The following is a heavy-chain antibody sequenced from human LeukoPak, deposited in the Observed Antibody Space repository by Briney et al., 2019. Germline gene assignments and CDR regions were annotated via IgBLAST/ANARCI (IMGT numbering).Heavy chain of an antibody. CDR3: ARGGGSGGYYYPVFDY. CDR1: GGSISSYY. D-gene: IGHD3-22*01. Sequence: SETLSLTCTVSGGSISSYYWSWIRQPPGKGLEWIGYIYYSGSTNYNPSLKSRVTISVDTSKNQFSLKLSSVTAADTAVYYCARGGGSGGYYYPVFDYWGQGTLVTVSS. CDR2: IYYSGST. J-gene: IGHJ4*02. V-gene: IGHV4-59*01.